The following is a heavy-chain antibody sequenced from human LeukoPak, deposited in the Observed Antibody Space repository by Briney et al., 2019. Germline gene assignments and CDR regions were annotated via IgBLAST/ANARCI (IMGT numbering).Heavy chain of an antibody. D-gene: IGHD4-11*01. Sequence: ASVKVSCKASGGTFSSYAISWVRQAPGQGLEWMGRIIPILGIANYAQKFQGRVTITADKSTSTAYMELSSLRSEDTAVYYCAREGSNYGGLYYGMDVWGQGTTVTVSS. CDR2: IIPILGIA. J-gene: IGHJ6*02. CDR3: AREGSNYGGLYYGMDV. CDR1: GGTFSSYA. V-gene: IGHV1-69*04.